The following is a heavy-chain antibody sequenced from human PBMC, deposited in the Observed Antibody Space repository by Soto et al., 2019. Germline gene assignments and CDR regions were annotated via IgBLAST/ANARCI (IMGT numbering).Heavy chain of an antibody. CDR2: IIPIFGTA. D-gene: IGHD2-2*01. CDR3: ARPHCSSTSCYYYFDY. CDR1: GGTFSSYA. Sequence: QVQLVQSGAEVKKPGSSVKVSCKASGGTFSSYAISWVRQAPGQGLEWMGGIIPIFGTANYAQKFQGRVTITADESTSTAYMELSSLRSEDTAVYYCARPHCSSTSCYYYFDYWGKGTLVTVSS. V-gene: IGHV1-69*01. J-gene: IGHJ4*02.